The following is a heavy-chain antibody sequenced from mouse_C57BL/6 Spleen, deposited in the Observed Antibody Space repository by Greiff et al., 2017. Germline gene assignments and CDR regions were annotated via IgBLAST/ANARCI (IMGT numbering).Heavy chain of an antibody. Sequence: VQLQQSGPELVKPGASVKISCKASGYTFTDYYMNWVKQSHGKSLEWIGDINPNNGGTSYNQKFKGKATLTVDKSSSTAYMELRSLTSEDSAVYYCARQGDYDYDWAWFAYWGQATLVTVSA. CDR2: INPNNGGT. D-gene: IGHD2-4*01. J-gene: IGHJ3*01. V-gene: IGHV1-26*01. CDR1: GYTFTDYY. CDR3: ARQGDYDYDWAWFAY.